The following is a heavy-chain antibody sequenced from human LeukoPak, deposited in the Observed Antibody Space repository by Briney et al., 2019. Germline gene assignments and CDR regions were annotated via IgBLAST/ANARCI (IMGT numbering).Heavy chain of an antibody. J-gene: IGHJ4*02. D-gene: IGHD3-10*01. CDR2: ISSSSSYI. V-gene: IGHV3-21*01. Sequence: PGGSLRLSCAASGFTFSSYSMNWVRQAPGKGLEWVSSISSSSSYIYYADSVKGRFTIPRDNAKNSLYLQMNSLRAEDTAVYYCARVPLLWFGESRDYWGQGTLVTVSS. CDR1: GFTFSSYS. CDR3: ARVPLLWFGESRDY.